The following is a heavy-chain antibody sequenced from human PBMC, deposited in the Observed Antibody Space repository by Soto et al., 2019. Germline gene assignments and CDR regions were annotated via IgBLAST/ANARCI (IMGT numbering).Heavy chain of an antibody. J-gene: IGHJ6*02. Sequence: GGSLRLSCAASGFTFSSYGMHWVRQAPGKGLEWVAVIWYDGSNKYYADSVKGRFTISRDNSKNTLYLQMNSLRAEDTAVYYCARYRSYDFWSGYYTDYYYGMDVWGQGTTVTVSS. CDR2: IWYDGSNK. V-gene: IGHV3-33*01. D-gene: IGHD3-3*01. CDR3: ARYRSYDFWSGYYTDYYYGMDV. CDR1: GFTFSSYG.